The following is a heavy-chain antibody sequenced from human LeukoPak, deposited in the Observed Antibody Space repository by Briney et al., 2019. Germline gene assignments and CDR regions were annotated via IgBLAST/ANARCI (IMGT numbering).Heavy chain of an antibody. D-gene: IGHD2-15*01. CDR1: GYSFTSYW. CDR2: IYPGDSDT. Sequence: GESLKISCKGSGYSFTSYWIGWVRQMPGKGLEWMGIIYPGDSDTRYSPSFQGQVTISADKSISTAYLQWSSLKASDTAMYYCARIPYPDCSGGSCYLIEVGAFDIWGQGTMVTVSS. CDR3: ARIPYPDCSGGSCYLIEVGAFDI. V-gene: IGHV5-51*01. J-gene: IGHJ3*02.